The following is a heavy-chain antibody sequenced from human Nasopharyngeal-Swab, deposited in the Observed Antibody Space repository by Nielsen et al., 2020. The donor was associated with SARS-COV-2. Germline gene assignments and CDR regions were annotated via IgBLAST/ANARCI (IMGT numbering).Heavy chain of an antibody. CDR2: IYYSGST. D-gene: IGHD2-2*02. J-gene: IGHJ6*02. V-gene: IGHV4-59*01. CDR3: ARGWGRYCSSTSCYNYGMDV. CDR1: GGSISSYY. Sequence: SETLSLTCTVSGGSISSYYWSWIRQPPGKGLEWIGYIYYSGSTNYNPSLKSRVTISVDTSKNQFSLKLSSVTAAATAVYYCARGWGRYCSSTSCYNYGMDVWGQGTTVTVSS.